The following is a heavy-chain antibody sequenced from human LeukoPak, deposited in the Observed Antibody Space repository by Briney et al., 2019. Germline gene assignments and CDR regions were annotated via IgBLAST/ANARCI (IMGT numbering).Heavy chain of an antibody. D-gene: IGHD6-6*01. J-gene: IGHJ4*02. CDR1: GFTFTHSW. Sequence: GGSLRLSCAASGFTFTHSWMSWVRQAPGKGLEWVANIKQEGSEKYYVHSVEGRFTISRDNTKNSLSLQMNSLRGEDTAVYYCVRALGSSSADSWGQGTLVTVSS. CDR2: IKQEGSEK. V-gene: IGHV3-7*01. CDR3: VRALGSSSADS.